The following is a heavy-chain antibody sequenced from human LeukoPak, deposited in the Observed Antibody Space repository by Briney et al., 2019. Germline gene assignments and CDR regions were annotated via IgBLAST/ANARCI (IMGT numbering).Heavy chain of an antibody. D-gene: IGHD6-19*01. CDR1: GFTFSSYV. V-gene: IGHV3-23*01. J-gene: IGHJ6*02. CDR2: ISGSGGAT. CDR3: AKDRSSGRYTTYYGMDV. Sequence: GGSLRLSCAASGFTFSSYVMNWVRQAPGKGLEWVSTISGSGGATNYADSVKGRFAISRDNSKNTLYLQMNSLRAEDTAVYYCAKDRSSGRYTTYYGMDVWGQGTTVTVSS.